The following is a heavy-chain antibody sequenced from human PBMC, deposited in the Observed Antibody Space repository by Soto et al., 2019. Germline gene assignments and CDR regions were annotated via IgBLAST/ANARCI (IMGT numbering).Heavy chain of an antibody. CDR1: GFTFSIYT. V-gene: IGHV3-48*02. J-gene: IGHJ5*02. D-gene: IGHD3-3*01. Sequence: EVQLVESGGGLAQPGGSLRLYCEAAGFTFSIYTMNWVRQAPGKGLEWVSYITAASDTIYYADSVKGRFTISRDNAKNSLYLQMNSLRDEDTAVYYCARHYTTLRVRAWFDPWVQGTLVTVSS. CDR2: ITAASDTI. CDR3: ARHYTTLRVRAWFDP.